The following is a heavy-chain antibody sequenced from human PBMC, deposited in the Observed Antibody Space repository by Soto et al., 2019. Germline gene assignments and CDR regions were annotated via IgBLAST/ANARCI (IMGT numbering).Heavy chain of an antibody. D-gene: IGHD3-3*01. Sequence: SDTLSLTCTVSGDSISRNSHYWGWIRQPPGKGLESIANIYYDGNTYYNPSLKSRVTISLDTSKNQFSLRLNSVTAADTAVYYCAREFWPLNWFDPWGQGTLVTVSS. V-gene: IGHV4-39*02. CDR3: AREFWPLNWFDP. CDR2: IYYDGNT. J-gene: IGHJ5*02. CDR1: GDSISRNSHY.